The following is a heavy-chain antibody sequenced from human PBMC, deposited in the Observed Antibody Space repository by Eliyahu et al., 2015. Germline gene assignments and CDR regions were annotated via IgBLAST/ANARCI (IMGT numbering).Heavy chain of an antibody. CDR2: IRYDGSNK. J-gene: IGHJ6*02. CDR1: GFXXXXYG. D-gene: IGHD5-12*01. CDR3: AKVYSGYDLDYYGMDV. Sequence: QVQLVESGGGVVQPGGSLRLSCAASGFXXXXYGMHWVRQAPGKGLEWVAFIRYDGSNKYYADSVKGRFTISRDNSKNTLYLQMNSLRAEDTAVYYCAKVYSGYDLDYYGMDVWGQGTTVTVSS. V-gene: IGHV3-30*02.